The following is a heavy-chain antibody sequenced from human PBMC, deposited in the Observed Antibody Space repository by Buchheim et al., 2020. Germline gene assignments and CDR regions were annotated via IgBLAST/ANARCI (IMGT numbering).Heavy chain of an antibody. D-gene: IGHD2-15*01. J-gene: IGHJ5*02. V-gene: IGHV4-34*01. Sequence: QVQVQQWGAGMLKPSETLSLTCAVTGASFSGSYWSWIRQPPEKGLEWIGEITHSGDTNYNPSLKSRVTISVDTSKKQFSLKLSAVTAADTAVYYCAREPGYCSGGSCYGGWFDPWGQGTL. CDR2: ITHSGDT. CDR3: AREPGYCSGGSCYGGWFDP. CDR1: GASFSGSY.